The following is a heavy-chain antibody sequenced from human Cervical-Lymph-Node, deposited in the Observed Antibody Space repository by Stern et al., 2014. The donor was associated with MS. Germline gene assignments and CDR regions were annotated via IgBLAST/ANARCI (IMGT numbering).Heavy chain of an antibody. CDR2: IYEDESS. J-gene: IGHJ5*02. Sequence: QLQLQESGSGLVRPSQTLSLTCTVSGGSVSSGGYTWSWLRQPPGKGLEWVGYIYEDESSYYNPSLKSRVTISIDRSKNQFSLRLSSMTAADTALYYCARVVRFLEWVPFDPWGQGILVTVSS. V-gene: IGHV4-30-2*01. CDR1: GGSVSSGGYT. D-gene: IGHD3-3*01. CDR3: ARVVRFLEWVPFDP.